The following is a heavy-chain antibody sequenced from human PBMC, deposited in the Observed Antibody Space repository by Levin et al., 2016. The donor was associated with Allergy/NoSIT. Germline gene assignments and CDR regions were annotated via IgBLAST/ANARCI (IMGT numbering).Heavy chain of an antibody. CDR3: ARDRGGYSSSWFDT. V-gene: IGHV4-59*13. J-gene: IGHJ5*02. Sequence: SETLSLTCTVSVDSISSYYWSWIRQPPGKGLEWIGYIYYSGSSGSTHYNPSLRSRVTISVDMSKNQFSLKLSSVTAADTAVYYCARDRGGYSSSWFDTWGQGTLVTVVL. D-gene: IGHD6-19*01. CDR1: VDSISSYY. CDR2: IYYSGSSGST.